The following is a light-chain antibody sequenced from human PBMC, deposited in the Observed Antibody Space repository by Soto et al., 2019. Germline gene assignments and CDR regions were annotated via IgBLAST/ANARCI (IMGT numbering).Light chain of an antibody. V-gene: IGKV1-39*01. CDR1: QSISSY. CDR2: AAS. Sequence: DIQMTQSPSSLSASVGDRVTITCRASQSISSYLNWYQQKPGKAPKLLIYAASSLQSGVPSRLSGSGSGTDFTLTISSLQPEDFETYYCQQSYSTPLTFGGGTKVDIK. J-gene: IGKJ4*01. CDR3: QQSYSTPLT.